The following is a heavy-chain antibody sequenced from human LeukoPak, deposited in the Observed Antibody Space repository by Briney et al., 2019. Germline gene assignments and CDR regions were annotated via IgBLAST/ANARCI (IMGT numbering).Heavy chain of an antibody. CDR3: ASTNKDIVVVPAAPHYYYYYYMDV. CDR1: GGSISSGDYY. J-gene: IGHJ6*03. Sequence: SETLSLTCTVSGGSISSGDYYWSWIRQPPGKGLEWIGYIYYSGSTNYNPSLKSRVTISVDTSKNQFSLKLSSVTAADTAVYYCASTNKDIVVVPAAPHYYYYYYMDVWGKGTTVTVSS. V-gene: IGHV4-61*08. CDR2: IYYSGST. D-gene: IGHD2-2*01.